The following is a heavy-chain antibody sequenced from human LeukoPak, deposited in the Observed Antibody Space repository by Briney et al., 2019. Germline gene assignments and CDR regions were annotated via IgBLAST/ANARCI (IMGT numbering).Heavy chain of an antibody. J-gene: IGHJ4*02. CDR1: GFTFSNYW. CDR2: IEQDGSEK. Sequence: PGGSLRLSCAASGFTFSNYWMSWVRQTPGKGLEWVANIEQDGSEKYYVDSVKGRFTISRDNAKNSLYLQMNSLRAEDTAVYYCARRLMGVRTVDYWGQGTLVTVSS. D-gene: IGHD3-10*01. V-gene: IGHV3-7*01. CDR3: ARRLMGVRTVDY.